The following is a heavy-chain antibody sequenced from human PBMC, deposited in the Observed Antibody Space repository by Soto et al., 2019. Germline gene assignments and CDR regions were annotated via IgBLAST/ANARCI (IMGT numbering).Heavy chain of an antibody. CDR2: TYYRSEWYN. J-gene: IGHJ5*02. D-gene: IGHD2-2*01. CDR1: GDSVSSNSAA. CDR3: ARGRQVVPAATVPGWFDP. Sequence: PSQTLALACAISGDSVSSNSAAWNFIRQSPSRGLEWLGRTYYRSEWYNDYALSVKSRITINPDTSKNQFSLQLNSVTPEDTAVYYCARGRQVVPAATVPGWFDPWGQGTLVTVSS. V-gene: IGHV6-1*01.